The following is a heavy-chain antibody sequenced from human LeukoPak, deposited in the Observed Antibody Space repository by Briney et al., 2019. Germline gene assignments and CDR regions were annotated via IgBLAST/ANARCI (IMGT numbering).Heavy chain of an antibody. CDR3: ARRYYYDSSGYYYPLTYFDY. CDR1: GYSFTSYW. Sequence: GESLQISCQGSGYSFTSYWIGWVRQMPGKGLEWMGIIYPGDSDTRYSPSFQGQVTISADKSISTAYLQWSSLKASDTAMYYCARRYYYDSSGYYYPLTYFDYWGQGTLVTVSS. J-gene: IGHJ4*02. D-gene: IGHD3-22*01. CDR2: IYPGDSDT. V-gene: IGHV5-51*01.